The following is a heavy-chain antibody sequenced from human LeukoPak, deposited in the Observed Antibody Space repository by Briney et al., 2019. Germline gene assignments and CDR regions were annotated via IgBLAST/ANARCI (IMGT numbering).Heavy chain of an antibody. J-gene: IGHJ3*02. D-gene: IGHD2-2*03. Sequence: PGGSLRLSCAASGFTFSSYGMHWVRQAPGKGLEWVAVISYDGSNKYYADSVKGRFTIPGDNSKNTLYLQMNSLRAEDTAVYYCAKDSMDIVVVPAANIIIGAFDIWGQGTMVTVSS. CDR1: GFTFSSYG. CDR3: AKDSMDIVVVPAANIIIGAFDI. CDR2: ISYDGSNK. V-gene: IGHV3-30*18.